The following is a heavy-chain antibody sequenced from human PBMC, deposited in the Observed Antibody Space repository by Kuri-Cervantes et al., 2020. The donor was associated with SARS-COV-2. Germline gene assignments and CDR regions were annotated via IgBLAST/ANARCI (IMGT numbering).Heavy chain of an antibody. J-gene: IGHJ5*02. CDR1: GYSISSGYY. Sequence: SETLSLTCAVSGYSISSGYYWGWIRQPPGKGLEWIGSIYYSGSTYYNPSLKSRVTISVDTSKNQFSLKLSSVTAADTAVYYCTPQGRYSSSPNWFDPWGQGTLVTVPS. D-gene: IGHD6-13*01. CDR2: IYYSGST. CDR3: TPQGRYSSSPNWFDP. V-gene: IGHV4-38-2*01.